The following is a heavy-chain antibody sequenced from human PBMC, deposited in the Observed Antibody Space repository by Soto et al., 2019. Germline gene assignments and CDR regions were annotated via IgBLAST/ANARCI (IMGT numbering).Heavy chain of an antibody. Sequence: QVQLVQSGAEVKKPGASVKVSCTTSGYRFTDFSMQWVRQGPEQRLEWVGWINAATGHTEYSQKFQGRVTITTETSASTGYMELTSLRSEDTGVYYCARDYTSGWRDFEFWGQGTVVTVSS. CDR3: ARDYTSGWRDFEF. J-gene: IGHJ4*02. V-gene: IGHV1-3*01. CDR1: GYRFTDFS. D-gene: IGHD6-19*01. CDR2: INAATGHT.